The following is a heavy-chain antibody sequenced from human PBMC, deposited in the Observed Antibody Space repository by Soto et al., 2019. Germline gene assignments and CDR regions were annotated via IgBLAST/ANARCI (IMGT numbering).Heavy chain of an antibody. CDR3: ARGGRGVTTHRMDV. D-gene: IGHD4-17*01. J-gene: IGHJ6*02. V-gene: IGHV1-69*06. CDR2: IIPLFDTP. CDR1: GGTFSDYA. Sequence: ASVKVSCRASGGTFSDYAISWVRQAPGQGLEWMGGIIPLFDTPHYAQKFQGRVTITADKSTSTAYMELNSLRFEDTAVYYCARGGRGVTTHRMDVWGPGTTVTVSS.